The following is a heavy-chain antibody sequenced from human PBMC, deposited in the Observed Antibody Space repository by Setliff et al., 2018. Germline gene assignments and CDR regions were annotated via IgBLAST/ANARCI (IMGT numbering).Heavy chain of an antibody. CDR3: AISTIFGVVSPTPDAFDI. D-gene: IGHD3-3*01. V-gene: IGHV1-18*01. Sequence: ASVKVSCKASGYTLTTYGISWVRQAPGQGLEWMGWISADNGNTNYAQNLQGRVTITADKSTSTAYMELSRLRSEDTAVYYCAISTIFGVVSPTPDAFDIWGQGTMVTVSS. J-gene: IGHJ3*02. CDR2: ISADNGNT. CDR1: GYTLTTYG.